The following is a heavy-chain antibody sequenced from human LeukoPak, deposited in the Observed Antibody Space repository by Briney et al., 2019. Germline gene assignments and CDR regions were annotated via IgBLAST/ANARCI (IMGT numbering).Heavy chain of an antibody. CDR3: ARHVSSDLRIVVVTSDWYFDF. CDR2: IYYSGST. J-gene: IGHJ2*01. CDR1: GGSISSSSYY. D-gene: IGHD2-21*02. Sequence: SETLSLTCTVSGGSISSSSYYWGWIRQPPGKGLGWIGSIYYSGSTYYNPSLKSRVTISVDTSKNQFSLKLSSVTAADTGVYYCARHVSSDLRIVVVTSDWYFDFWGRGTLVTVSS. V-gene: IGHV4-39*01.